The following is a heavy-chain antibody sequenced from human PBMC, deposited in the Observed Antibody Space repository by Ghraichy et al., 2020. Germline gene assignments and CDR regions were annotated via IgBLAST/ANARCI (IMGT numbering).Heavy chain of an antibody. CDR1: GFNVKSNY. V-gene: IGHV3-66*02. CDR3: ARQPDYGGNTPHYYGFDV. J-gene: IGHJ6*02. CDR2: LYTAGAK. Sequence: LSLTCVASGFNVKSNYMNWVRQAPGKGLEWVSVLYTAGAKYYADSVRGRFTISKDNSKNTLYLQMNRLTADDTAVYYCARQPDYGGNTPHYYGFDVWGQGTTVTVSS. D-gene: IGHD4-23*01.